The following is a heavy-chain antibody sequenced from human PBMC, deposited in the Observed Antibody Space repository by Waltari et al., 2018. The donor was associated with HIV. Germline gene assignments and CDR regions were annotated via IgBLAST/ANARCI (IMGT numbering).Heavy chain of an antibody. CDR3: VTLYNESPLYSNF. V-gene: IGHV1-24*01. Sequence: QLIQSTSALKRPGASVTISYQVSGSPLRDLSMQWVRQGRGQRLEWMGGFDPKNGKPVYSQRFWGRVSLAEDTSQDTAFLELNRLTSDDTAVYYCVTLYNESPLYSNFWGQGTLVTV. J-gene: IGHJ1*01. CDR1: GSPLRDLS. D-gene: IGHD2-15*01. CDR2: FDPKNGKP.